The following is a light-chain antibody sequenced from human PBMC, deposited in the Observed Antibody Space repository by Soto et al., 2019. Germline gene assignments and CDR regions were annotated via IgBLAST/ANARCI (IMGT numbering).Light chain of an antibody. J-gene: IGKJ1*01. Sequence: DIVMTQSPDSLAVSLGERATINCKSSQSVLYSSNNNNYLAWYQQKPGQPPKLVIYWASNRESGVTDRFSGNGSGTDLTLTISSLQAEDVAVYYCQQYFRPWTFGQGTKVEIK. V-gene: IGKV4-1*01. CDR3: QQYFRPWT. CDR1: QSVLYSSNNNNY. CDR2: WAS.